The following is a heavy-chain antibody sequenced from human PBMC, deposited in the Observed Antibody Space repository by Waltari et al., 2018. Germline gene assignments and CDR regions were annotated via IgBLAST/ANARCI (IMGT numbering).Heavy chain of an antibody. D-gene: IGHD6-19*01. CDR2: IFYSGFT. CDR1: GDSLSSSPYY. V-gene: IGHV4-39*01. CDR3: ARSRRSSGWYDDLLDV. J-gene: IGHJ3*01. Sequence: QVQLQESGPGLVKPSETLSLTCIVSGDSLSSSPYYWAWVRQPPGKGLEWIGSIFYSGFTYYDPSLESRVTISVDTSKNEFSLEVTSVTAADTAVYYCARSRRSSGWYDDLLDVWGPGTMVTVSP.